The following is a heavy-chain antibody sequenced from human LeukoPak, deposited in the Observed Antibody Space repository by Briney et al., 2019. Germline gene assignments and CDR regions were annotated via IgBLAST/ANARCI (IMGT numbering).Heavy chain of an antibody. CDR2: TYYRSKWYN. CDR1: GDSVSSNSAA. V-gene: IGHV6-1*01. J-gene: IGHJ5*02. D-gene: IGHD3-10*01. Sequence: SQTPSLTCVISGDSVSSNSAAWNWIRQSPLRGLEWLGRTYYRSKWYNDYAVSVKSRITINPDTSKNQFSLQLNSVTPEDTAVYYCARGVLPPFDPWGQGTLVTVSS. CDR3: ARGVLPPFDP.